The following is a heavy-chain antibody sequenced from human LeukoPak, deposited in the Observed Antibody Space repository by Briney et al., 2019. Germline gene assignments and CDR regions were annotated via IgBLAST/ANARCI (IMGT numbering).Heavy chain of an antibody. CDR2: IKKDGSEK. V-gene: IGHV3-7*04. J-gene: IGHJ4*02. CDR3: ARGSNWAFDY. Sequence: GGSLRLSCAASGFTFSSYWMSWVRQVPGKGLEGVASIKKDGSEKYYVDSVKGRFTMSRDNAKDSLYLEINSLRVEDTAVYYCARGSNWAFDYWGQGTLVTASS. CDR1: GFTFSSYW. D-gene: IGHD7-27*01.